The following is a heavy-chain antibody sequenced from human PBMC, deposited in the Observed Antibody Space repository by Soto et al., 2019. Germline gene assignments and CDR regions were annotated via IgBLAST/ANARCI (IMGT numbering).Heavy chain of an antibody. V-gene: IGHV4-30-4*01. D-gene: IGHD2-8*01. CDR3: ARAPVGMDSINFFDH. CDR1: GDSISSDGYH. Sequence: SETLSLTCTASGDSISSDGYHWSWIRQSPGKGLEWIGYIYNGGRTFYRPSLESRINMSLDATKNSYSLRLTSVTAADTAVYYCARAPVGMDSINFFDHWGQGILVTVSS. J-gene: IGHJ4*02. CDR2: IYNGGRT.